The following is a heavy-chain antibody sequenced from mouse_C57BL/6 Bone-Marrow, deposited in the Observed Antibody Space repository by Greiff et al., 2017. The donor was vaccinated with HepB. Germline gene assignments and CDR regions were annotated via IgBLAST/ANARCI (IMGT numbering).Heavy chain of an antibody. CDR3: ARGYYDSSSYVGHFDY. V-gene: IGHV3-6*01. J-gene: IGHJ2*01. CDR2: ISYDGSN. Sequence: EVHLVESGPGLVKPSQSLSLTCSVTGYSITSCYYWNWIRQFPGNKLEWRGYISYDGSNNYNPSLKNRISITRDTSKNQLFLKLNSMTTEDTATYYCARGYYDSSSYVGHFDYWGQGTTLTVSS. CDR1: GYSITSCYY. D-gene: IGHD1-1*01.